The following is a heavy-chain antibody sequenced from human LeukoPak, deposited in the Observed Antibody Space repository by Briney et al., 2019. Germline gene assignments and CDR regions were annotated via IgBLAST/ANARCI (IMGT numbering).Heavy chain of an antibody. CDR2: VKRETEGRST. CDR1: GLIFHDAW. V-gene: IGHV3-15*01. Sequence: GGSLRLSCTASGLIFHDAWWVWVRQAPGKGLEWIARVKRETEGRSTDYAAPVRGRFVISRDDSKYMVQLQMSSLKIEDTGVYFCANEAWGKGDYWGQGTLVIIST. CDR3: ANEAWGKGDY. J-gene: IGHJ4*02. D-gene: IGHD7-27*01.